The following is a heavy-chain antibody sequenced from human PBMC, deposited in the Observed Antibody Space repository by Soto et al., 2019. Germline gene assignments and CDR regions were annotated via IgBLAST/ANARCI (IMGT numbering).Heavy chain of an antibody. CDR1: GYVFTNYF. CDR3: ARAVGSNSWSYYYGMDV. V-gene: IGHV1-46*01. CDR2: INPNGGGT. Sequence: QVQLVQSGAEVKKPGASVKVSCKASGYVFTNYFMHWVRQAPGQGLEWMGIINPNGGGTSYAQKVEGRVTMTRDSATSTVYMDLSSLRSEDTALYFCARAVGSNSWSYYYGMDVWGQGTSVTVS. J-gene: IGHJ6*02. D-gene: IGHD6-13*01.